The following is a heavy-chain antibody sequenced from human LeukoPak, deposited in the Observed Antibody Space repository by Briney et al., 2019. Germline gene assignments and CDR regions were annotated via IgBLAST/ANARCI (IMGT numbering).Heavy chain of an antibody. CDR3: ARRAAATPDFDY. J-gene: IGHJ4*02. D-gene: IGHD2-15*01. CDR1: GASISSDY. Sequence: SETLSLTCTVSGASISSDYWNWIRQPPGKGLEWIGYIYYSGSTNYDPSLKSRVTISVDTSKNQYSLKLSSVTAADTAVYYCARRAAATPDFDYWGQGTLVTVSS. V-gene: IGHV4-59*01. CDR2: IYYSGST.